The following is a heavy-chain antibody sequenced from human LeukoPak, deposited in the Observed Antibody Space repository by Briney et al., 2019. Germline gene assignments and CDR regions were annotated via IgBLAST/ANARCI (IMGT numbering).Heavy chain of an antibody. CDR1: GGSITSSSYY. J-gene: IGHJ4*02. Sequence: SETLSLTCTVSGGSITSSSYYWGWVRQPPGKGLEWIGSMYYSGRTYYNPSLKSRVTISVDTSKNHFSLKLTSVTAADTAVYYCARDTMVAATLDYWGQGTLVTVSS. V-gene: IGHV4-39*07. CDR3: ARDTMVAATLDY. D-gene: IGHD2-15*01. CDR2: MYYSGRT.